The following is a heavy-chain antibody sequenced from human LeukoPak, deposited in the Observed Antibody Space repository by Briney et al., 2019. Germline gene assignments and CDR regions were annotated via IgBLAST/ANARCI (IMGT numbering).Heavy chain of an antibody. CDR1: GGSSSGYY. V-gene: IGHV4-34*01. CDR2: INHSGST. J-gene: IGHJ4*02. D-gene: IGHD5-12*01. CDR3: ARGTDMTPISGYYSFVY. Sequence: SETLSPTCAVYGGSSSGYYWSWIRQPPGKGLEWIGEINHSGSTNYNPSLKSRVTISVDTSKNQFSLKLTSVTAADTAVYYCARGTDMTPISGYYSFVYWGQGTLVSVSS.